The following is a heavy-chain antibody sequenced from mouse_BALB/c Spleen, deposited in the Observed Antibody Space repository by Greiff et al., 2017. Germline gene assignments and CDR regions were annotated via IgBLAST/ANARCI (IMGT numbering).Heavy chain of an antibody. Sequence: EVMLVESGGGLVKPGGSLKLSCAASGFTFSSYAMSWVRQTPEKRLEWVASISSGGSTYYPDSVKGRFTISRDNARNILYLQMSSLRSEDTAMYYCARGLTTMITTGAYWGQGTLVTVSA. CDR1: GFTFSSYA. CDR2: ISSGGST. CDR3: ARGLTTMITTGAY. D-gene: IGHD2-4*01. V-gene: IGHV5-6-5*01. J-gene: IGHJ3*01.